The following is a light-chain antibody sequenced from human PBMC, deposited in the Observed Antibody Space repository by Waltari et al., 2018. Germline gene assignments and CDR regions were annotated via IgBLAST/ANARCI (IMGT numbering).Light chain of an antibody. CDR1: QSLVHTDGNTY. CDR3: MQSTHWPPWT. J-gene: IGKJ1*01. CDR2: KVA. V-gene: IGKV2-30*02. Sequence: DVVMTQSPLSLPVTLGQPASISCRSSQSLVHTDGNTYLSWFHQRPGQSPRRLSYKVANRDAEVPDRCSGRGSGTDFTLKISRVEAEDVGLYYCMQSTHWPPWTFGQGTKVEIK.